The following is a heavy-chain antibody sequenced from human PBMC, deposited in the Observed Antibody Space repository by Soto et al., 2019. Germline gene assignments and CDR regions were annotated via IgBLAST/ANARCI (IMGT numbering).Heavy chain of an antibody. CDR3: ARIPPVAAAGTHYYYYMDV. Sequence: QVQLQQWGAGLLKPSETLSLTCAVYGGSFSGYYWSWIRQPPGKGLEWIGEINHSGSTNYNPSLTSRVTISVDTSKNQFSLKLSSVTAADTAVYYCARIPPVAAAGTHYYYYMDVWGKGTTVTVSS. J-gene: IGHJ6*03. CDR1: GGSFSGYY. CDR2: INHSGST. V-gene: IGHV4-34*01. D-gene: IGHD6-13*01.